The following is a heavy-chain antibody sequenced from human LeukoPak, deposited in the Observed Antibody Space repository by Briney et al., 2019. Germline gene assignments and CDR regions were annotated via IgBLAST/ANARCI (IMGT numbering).Heavy chain of an antibody. D-gene: IGHD2-2*01. V-gene: IGHV3-30*03. Sequence: PGRSLRLSCAASGFTFSSYGMHWVRQAPGKGLEWVAVISYDGSNTYYADSVKGRFTISRDNSKNMLYLQMNSLRAEDTAVYYCTPVYGIVVVSDASIWGQGTLVTVSS. CDR3: TPVYGIVVVSDASI. CDR2: ISYDGSNT. J-gene: IGHJ4*02. CDR1: GFTFSSYG.